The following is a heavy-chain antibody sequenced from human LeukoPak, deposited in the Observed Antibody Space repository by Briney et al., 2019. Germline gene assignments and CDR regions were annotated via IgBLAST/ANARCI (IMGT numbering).Heavy chain of an antibody. Sequence: GGSLRLSCAASGFTFSTYWMTWVSQAPGKGREWVANINQNGSETYYVDSVKGRFTISRDNAKNLLYLQMNSLRVEDTAVYYCARKKYYYDTSTYGWFDPWGQGISVTVSS. V-gene: IGHV3-7*01. CDR3: ARKKYYYDTSTYGWFDP. CDR2: INQNGSET. J-gene: IGHJ5*02. CDR1: GFTFSTYW. D-gene: IGHD3-22*01.